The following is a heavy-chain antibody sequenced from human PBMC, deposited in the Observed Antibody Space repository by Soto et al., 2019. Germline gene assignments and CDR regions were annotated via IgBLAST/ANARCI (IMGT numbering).Heavy chain of an antibody. J-gene: IGHJ4*02. CDR3: AGRLTIFGVVPSLDY. V-gene: IGHV1-69*13. CDR1: GGTFSSYA. CDR2: IIPIFGTA. Sequence: SVKVSCKASGGTFSSYAISWVRQAPGQGLEWMGGIIPIFGTANYAQKFQGRVTITADESTSTAYMELSSLRSEDTAVYYCAGRLTIFGVVPSLDYWGQGTLVTVSS. D-gene: IGHD3-3*01.